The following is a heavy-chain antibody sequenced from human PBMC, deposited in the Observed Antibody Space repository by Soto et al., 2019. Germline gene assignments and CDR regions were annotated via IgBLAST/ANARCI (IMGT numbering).Heavy chain of an antibody. Sequence: SETLSLTCTVSGGSISSSSYYWGWIRQPPGKGLEWIGSIYYSGSTYYNPSLKSRVTISVDTSKNQFSLKLSSVTAADTAVYYCARLITIFGAVTTGGLNWFDPWGQGTLVTVSS. V-gene: IGHV4-39*01. CDR3: ARLITIFGAVTTGGLNWFDP. CDR1: GGSISSSSYY. D-gene: IGHD3-3*01. J-gene: IGHJ5*02. CDR2: IYYSGST.